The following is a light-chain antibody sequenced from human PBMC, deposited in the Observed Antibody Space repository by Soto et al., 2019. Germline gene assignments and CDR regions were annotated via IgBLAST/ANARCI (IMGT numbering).Light chain of an antibody. V-gene: IGKV1-33*01. J-gene: IGKJ4*01. CDR3: QYYNSLPVT. CDR2: DAS. Sequence: DIQMTQSPSSLSASVGDRVTITCQASQDIGIYLHWYQQKPGKAPKLLIYDASNLEIGVPSRFSGSGSGTDFTLTISSLQPEDYATYCCQYYNSLPVTFGGGTKMEIK. CDR1: QDIGIY.